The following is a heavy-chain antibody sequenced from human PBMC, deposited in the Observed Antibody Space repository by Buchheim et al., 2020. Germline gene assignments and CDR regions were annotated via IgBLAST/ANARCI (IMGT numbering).Heavy chain of an antibody. CDR1: GGSISSGDYY. V-gene: IGHV4-30-4*01. CDR2: IHYSGIT. Sequence: QVQLQESGPGLVKPSQTLSLTCTVSGGSISSGDYYWSWIRQSPGKGLEWIGYIHYSGITYYSPSLKSRVTISIDTSKNQFSLNLRSVTAADTAVYYCVRVLEWLLGDYWGQGAL. J-gene: IGHJ4*02. D-gene: IGHD3-3*01. CDR3: VRVLEWLLGDY.